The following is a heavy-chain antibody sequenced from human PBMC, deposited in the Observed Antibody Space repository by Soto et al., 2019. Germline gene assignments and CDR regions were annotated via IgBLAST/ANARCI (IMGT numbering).Heavy chain of an antibody. CDR3: ARGGIVVVVAARDAFDI. J-gene: IGHJ3*02. Sequence: SETLSLTCTVSGCSISSGGYYWSWIRQHPGKGLEWIGYIYYSGSTYYNPSLKSRVTISVDTSKNQFSLKLSSVTAADTAVYYCARGGIVVVVAARDAFDIWGQGTMVTVSS. CDR1: GCSISSGGYY. V-gene: IGHV4-31*03. CDR2: IYYSGST. D-gene: IGHD2-15*01.